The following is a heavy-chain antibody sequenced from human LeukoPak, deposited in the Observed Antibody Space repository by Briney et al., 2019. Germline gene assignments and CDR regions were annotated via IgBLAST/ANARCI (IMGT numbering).Heavy chain of an antibody. CDR2: ISGSGGST. CDR1: GFTFSSYA. CDR3: AKDQGQWELLRWLRSWDY. J-gene: IGHJ4*02. Sequence: PGGSLRLSCAASGFTFSSYAMSWVRQAPGKGLEWVSAISGSGGSTYYADSVKGRFTISRDNSKNTLYLQMNSLRAEDTAVYYCAKDQGQWELLRWLRSWDYWGQGTLVTVSS. D-gene: IGHD1-26*01. V-gene: IGHV3-23*01.